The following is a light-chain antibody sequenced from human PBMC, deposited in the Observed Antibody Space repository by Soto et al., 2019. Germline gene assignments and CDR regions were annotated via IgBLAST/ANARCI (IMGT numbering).Light chain of an antibody. CDR3: SSYTSSSTRV. CDR2: EVS. Sequence: QSALTQPASVSGSPGQSITISCTGTSIDVGGYNYVSWYQQHPGKAPKLMIYEVSNRPSGVSNRFSGSKSGNTASLTISGLQAEDEADYYCSSYTSSSTRVFVGGTKLTVL. CDR1: SIDVGGYNY. J-gene: IGLJ3*02. V-gene: IGLV2-14*01.